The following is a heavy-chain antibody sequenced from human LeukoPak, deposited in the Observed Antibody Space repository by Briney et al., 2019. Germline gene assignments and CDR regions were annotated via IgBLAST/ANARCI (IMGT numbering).Heavy chain of an antibody. Sequence: GGSLRLSCAASGFTFSKYGVHWVRQAPGKGLEWVAVIWYDGRAKYYADSVKGRFTISRDNSKNTLYLQMNSLRAEDTAVYYCARDFEYSSSTGVYWGQGTLVTVSS. CDR3: ARDFEYSSSTGVY. J-gene: IGHJ4*02. CDR1: GFTFSKYG. CDR2: IWYDGRAK. V-gene: IGHV3-33*01. D-gene: IGHD5-12*01.